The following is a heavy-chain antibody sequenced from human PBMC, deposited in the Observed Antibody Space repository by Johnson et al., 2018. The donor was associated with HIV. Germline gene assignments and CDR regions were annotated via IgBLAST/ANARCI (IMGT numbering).Heavy chain of an antibody. J-gene: IGHJ3*02. V-gene: IGHV3-7*05. Sequence: VQLVESGGGLVKPGGSLRLSCAASGFTFSTSWMTWVRQAPGKGLEWVAHIEPDVSKKYYVDAVKGRFTIARDSAKNSLFLQMNSLRADDTAVYYCARAERGAFDIWGQGTMVTVSS. CDR1: GFTFSTSW. CDR3: ARAERGAFDI. CDR2: IEPDVSKK.